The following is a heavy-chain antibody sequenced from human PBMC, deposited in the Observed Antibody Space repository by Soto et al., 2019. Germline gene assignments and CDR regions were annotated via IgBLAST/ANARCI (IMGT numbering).Heavy chain of an antibody. CDR2: ISDTGGDS. D-gene: IGHD1-1*01. J-gene: IGHJ4*02. V-gene: IGHV3-23*01. CDR3: VRDLYRSATMPCLDH. Sequence: GGSLRLSCEASGFTFINYAMSWVRQSPGKGLEWVNSISDTGGDSYYADSMDGRFTVSRDNSKNTLYLQINSLRAEDTAIYYCVRDLYRSATMPCLDHWGQGALVTVSS. CDR1: GFTFINYA.